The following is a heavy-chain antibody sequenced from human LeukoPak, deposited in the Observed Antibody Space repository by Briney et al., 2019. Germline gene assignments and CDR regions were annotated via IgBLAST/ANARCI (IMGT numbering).Heavy chain of an antibody. J-gene: IGHJ4*02. CDR2: IRQDGSKI. Sequence: GGSLRLSCAASGFTFSTYWMSWVRQAPGKGLEWVANIRQDGSKIYYVDSVKGRFTISRDNSKNTLYLQMNSLRAEDTAVYYCAREVRWFGELYSFDYWGQGTLVTVSS. CDR1: GFTFSTYW. D-gene: IGHD3-10*01. CDR3: AREVRWFGELYSFDY. V-gene: IGHV3-7*01.